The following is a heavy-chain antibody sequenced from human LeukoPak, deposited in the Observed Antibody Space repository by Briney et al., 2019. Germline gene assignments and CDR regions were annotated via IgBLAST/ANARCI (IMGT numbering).Heavy chain of an antibody. CDR3: ASSYGSGSKYYYYYYMDV. D-gene: IGHD3-10*01. CDR2: IYYSGST. V-gene: IGHV4-59*01. CDR1: GGSISSYY. J-gene: IGHJ6*03. Sequence: SETLSLTCTVSGGSISSYYWSWIRQPPGKGLEWIGYIYYSGSTNYNPSLKSRVTISVDTSKNQFSLKLSSVTAADTAVYYCASSYGSGSKYYYYYYMDVWGKGTTVTISS.